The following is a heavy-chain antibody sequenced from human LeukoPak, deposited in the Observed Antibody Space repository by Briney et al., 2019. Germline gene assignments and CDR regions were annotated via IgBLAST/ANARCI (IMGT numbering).Heavy chain of an antibody. CDR3: ARDPKPSSWYEAYFDY. CDR2: INHSGST. D-gene: IGHD6-13*01. V-gene: IGHV4-34*01. Sequence: SETLSLTCAVYGGSFSGYYWSWIRLPPGKGLEWIGEINHSGSTNYNPSLKSRVTISVDTSKNQFSLKLSSVTAADTAVYYCARDPKPSSWYEAYFDYWGQGTLVTVSS. CDR1: GGSFSGYY. J-gene: IGHJ4*02.